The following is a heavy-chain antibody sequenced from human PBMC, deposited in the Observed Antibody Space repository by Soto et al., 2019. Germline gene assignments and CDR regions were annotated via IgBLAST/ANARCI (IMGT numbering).Heavy chain of an antibody. CDR2: IYYSGST. V-gene: IGHV4-39*07. CDR3: ARADRYGDYDY. Sequence: SETLSLTCTVSGGSISSSSYYWGWIRQPPGKGLEWIGSIYYSGSTYYNPSLKSRVTISVDTSKNQFSLKLSSVTAADTAVYYCARADRYGDYDYWGQGTLVTVSS. J-gene: IGHJ4*02. CDR1: GGSISSSSYY. D-gene: IGHD4-17*01.